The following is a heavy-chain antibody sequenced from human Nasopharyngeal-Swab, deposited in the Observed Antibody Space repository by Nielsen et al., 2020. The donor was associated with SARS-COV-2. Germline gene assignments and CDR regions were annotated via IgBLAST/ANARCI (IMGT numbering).Heavy chain of an antibody. D-gene: IGHD3-10*01. V-gene: IGHV1-8*01. CDR3: ARSITMVRGVMYLDV. J-gene: IGHJ6*02. CDR2: MNPNSGNT. CDR1: GYTFTSYD. Sequence: ASVKVSCKASGYTFTSYDINWVRQATGQGLEWMGWMNPNSGNTGYAQKFQGRVTITADKSTSTAYMELSSLRSEDTAVYYCARSITMVRGVMYLDVWGQGTTVTVSS.